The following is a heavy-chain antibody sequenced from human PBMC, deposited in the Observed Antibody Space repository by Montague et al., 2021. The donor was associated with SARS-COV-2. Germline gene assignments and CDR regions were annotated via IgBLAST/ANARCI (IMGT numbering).Heavy chain of an antibody. J-gene: IGHJ4*03. Sequence: SETLSLTCTVSGGSISSRNYYWAWIRQSPGKGLEWIGSISYAGRTYYNPSLRSRVSFSMDTSKNHFSLSLNSVTAADTAVYFCARQLPSYCSNDKCYPCYFDVWGQGALVTVAS. CDR3: ARQLPSYCSNDKCYPCYFDV. V-gene: IGHV4-39*01. D-gene: IGHD2-8*01. CDR1: GGSISSRNYY. CDR2: ISYAGRT.